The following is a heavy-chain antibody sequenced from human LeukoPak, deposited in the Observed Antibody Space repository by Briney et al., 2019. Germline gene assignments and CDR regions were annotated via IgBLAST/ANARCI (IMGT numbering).Heavy chain of an antibody. CDR3: AKERAGYTNPYYFDY. CDR1: GFTFSSFW. Sequence: GGSLRLSCAASGFTFSSFWMSWVRQAPGKGLEWVANIKQEGSEKYYVGSVMGRFTISRDDARNSLYLQMNSLRAEDTAVYFCAKERAGYTNPYYFDYWGQGTLVTVSS. V-gene: IGHV3-7*01. D-gene: IGHD3-16*02. J-gene: IGHJ4*02. CDR2: IKQEGSEK.